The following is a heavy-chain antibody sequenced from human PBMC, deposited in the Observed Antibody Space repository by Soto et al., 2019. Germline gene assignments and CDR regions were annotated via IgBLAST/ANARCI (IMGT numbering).Heavy chain of an antibody. J-gene: IGHJ6*02. CDR2: ISGYNGNT. V-gene: IGHV1-18*04. D-gene: IGHD6-13*01. CDR3: AREAAAERNYYGLDV. CDR1: GYIFSRYG. Sequence: QVHLVQSGPEVRKPGASLKVSCKASGYIFSRYGISWVRQAPGQGLEWMAWISGYNGNTKFGERVQGRVNVTTDTSTSTAYMELRSLRSDDTAVYYCAREAAAERNYYGLDVWGQGTTVIVSS.